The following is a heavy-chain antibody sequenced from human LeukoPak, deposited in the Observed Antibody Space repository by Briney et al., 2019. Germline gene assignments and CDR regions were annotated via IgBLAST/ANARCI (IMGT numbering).Heavy chain of an antibody. CDR3: ARYNGDLTGGFDY. CDR1: GYTFTNNY. CDR2: INPAGGST. J-gene: IGHJ4*02. D-gene: IGHD4-17*01. Sequence: GASVKLSFNSAGYTFTNNYIHWVRHAPGQGLEWMGIINPAGGSTGYAQKFQGRVTMTRDTSTSTVYMDLSSLRSEDTAVYYCARYNGDLTGGFDYWGQGTLVTVSS. V-gene: IGHV1-46*01.